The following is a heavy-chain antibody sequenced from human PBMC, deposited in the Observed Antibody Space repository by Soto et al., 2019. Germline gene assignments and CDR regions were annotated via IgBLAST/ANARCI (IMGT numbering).Heavy chain of an antibody. CDR3: ARDNSGWSDY. J-gene: IGHJ4*02. CDR1: GGTFSSYA. CDR2: IIPINGKA. Sequence: GASVKVSCKASGGTFSSYAISWVRQAPGQRLEWMGWIIPINGKANYVQKFQGRVTITRDTSANTAYMELSSLRSEDTAVYYCARDNSGWSDYWGQGTLVTVSS. V-gene: IGHV1-69*10. D-gene: IGHD6-19*01.